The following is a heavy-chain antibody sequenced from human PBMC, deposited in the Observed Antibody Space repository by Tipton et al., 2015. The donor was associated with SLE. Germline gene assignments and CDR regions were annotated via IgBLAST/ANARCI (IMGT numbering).Heavy chain of an antibody. CDR3: ARLHGYSYGLNWFDP. D-gene: IGHD5-18*01. CDR1: GGSISSVYY. Sequence: TLSLTCTVSGGSISSVYYWGWIRQAPGKGLEWIGGIFHSGSTDYNSFLKSRVTMSVDTSKNQFSLRLTSVIAADTAVYYCARLHGYSYGLNWFDPWGQGTLISVSS. J-gene: IGHJ5*02. CDR2: IFHSGST. V-gene: IGHV4-38-2*02.